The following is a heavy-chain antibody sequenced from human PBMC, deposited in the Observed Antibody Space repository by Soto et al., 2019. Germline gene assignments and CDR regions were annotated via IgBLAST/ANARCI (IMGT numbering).Heavy chain of an antibody. CDR3: ATDLPGVAGKGLDF. CDR2: IKSSTDGGTA. CDR1: GFTFSHAW. J-gene: IGHJ4*02. V-gene: IGHV3-15*01. Sequence: PGGSLRLSCAASGFTFSHAWMSWVRQAPGKGLEWVGLIKSSTDGGTADYAAPVKGRFTISRDDSKSTLYLQLNSLKTDDTAVYYCATDLPGVAGKGLDFWGQGTQVTVSS. D-gene: IGHD2-15*01.